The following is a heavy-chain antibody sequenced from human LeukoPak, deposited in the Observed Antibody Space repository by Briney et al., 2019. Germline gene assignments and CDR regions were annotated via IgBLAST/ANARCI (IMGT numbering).Heavy chain of an antibody. CDR1: GYTFTSYY. Sequence: ASVKVSCKASGYTFTSYYMHWVRQAPGQGLEWMGIINPSGGNTSYAQKFQGRVTMTRDTSTSTVYMELSSLRSEDTAVYYCARAFTIFGVVIMFDYWGQGTLVTVSS. D-gene: IGHD3-3*01. CDR3: ARAFTIFGVVIMFDY. V-gene: IGHV1-46*01. J-gene: IGHJ4*02. CDR2: INPSGGNT.